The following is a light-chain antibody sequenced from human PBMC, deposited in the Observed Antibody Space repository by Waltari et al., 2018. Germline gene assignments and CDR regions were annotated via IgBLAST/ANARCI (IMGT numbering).Light chain of an antibody. CDR2: SAS. J-gene: IGKJ1*01. CDR3: QQRSNWPRT. Sequence: EIVLTHSPATLSLSPGERATLSSRASQSVSSYLAWYQQMPGQAPRLLIHSASNRATGIPARFSGSGSGTDFTLTISSLEPEDFAVYYCQQRSNWPRTFGQGTKVEIK. V-gene: IGKV3-11*01. CDR1: QSVSSY.